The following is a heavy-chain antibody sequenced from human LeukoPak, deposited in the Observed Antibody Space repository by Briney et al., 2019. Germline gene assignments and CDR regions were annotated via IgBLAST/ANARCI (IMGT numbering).Heavy chain of an antibody. CDR2: INPNSGGT. D-gene: IGHD3-9*01. J-gene: IGHJ5*02. Sequence: ASVKVSCEASGYTFTGYYMHWVRQAPGQGLEWMGWINPNSGGTNYAQKFQGRVTMTRDTSISTAYMELSRLRSDDTAVYYCARDQGVDYDILTGYYNNWFDPWGQGTLVTVSS. CDR1: GYTFTGYY. CDR3: ARDQGVDYDILTGYYNNWFDP. V-gene: IGHV1-2*02.